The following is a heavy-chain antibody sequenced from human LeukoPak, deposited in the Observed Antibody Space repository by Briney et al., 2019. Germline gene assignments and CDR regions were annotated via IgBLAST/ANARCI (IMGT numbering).Heavy chain of an antibody. CDR1: GGSISSYY. V-gene: IGHV4-59*08. CDR2: IYYSGST. Sequence: SETLSLTCTVSGGSISSYYWSWIRQPPGEGLEWIGYIYYSGSTNYNPSLKSRVTISVDTSKNQFSLKLSSVTAADTAVYYCARHRSYGDYVGYFDYWGQGTLVTVSS. J-gene: IGHJ4*02. CDR3: ARHRSYGDYVGYFDY. D-gene: IGHD4-17*01.